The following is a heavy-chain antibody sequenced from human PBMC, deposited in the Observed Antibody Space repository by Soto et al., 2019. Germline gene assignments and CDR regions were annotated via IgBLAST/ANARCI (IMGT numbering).Heavy chain of an antibody. CDR3: ARRITYYYDSSGQMVPYYYCYGMDV. CDR2: IIPIFGTA. CDR1: GGTFSSYA. Sequence: GASVKVSCKASGGTFSSYAISWVRQAPGQGLEWMGGIIPIFGTANYAQKFQGRVTITADKSTSTAYMELSSLRSEDTAVYYCARRITYYYDSSGQMVPYYYCYGMDVWGQGTTVTVSS. V-gene: IGHV1-69*06. J-gene: IGHJ6*02. D-gene: IGHD3-22*01.